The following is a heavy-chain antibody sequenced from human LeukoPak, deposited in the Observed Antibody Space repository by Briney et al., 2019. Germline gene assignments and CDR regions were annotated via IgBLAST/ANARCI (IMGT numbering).Heavy chain of an antibody. CDR3: ARLEVAVAGFDY. J-gene: IGHJ4*02. CDR1: GGSISSYY. V-gene: IGHV4-59*08. CDR2: IYYSGST. Sequence: SETLSLTCTVSGGSISSYYWSWIRQPPGKGLEWIGYIYYSGSTNYNPSLKSRVTISVDTSKNQFSLKLSSVTAADTAVYYCARLEVAVAGFDYWGQGTLVTVSS. D-gene: IGHD6-19*01.